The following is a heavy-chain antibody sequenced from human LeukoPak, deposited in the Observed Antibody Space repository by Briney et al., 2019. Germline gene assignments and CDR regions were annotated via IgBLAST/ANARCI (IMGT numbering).Heavy chain of an antibody. J-gene: IGHJ4*02. D-gene: IGHD3-10*01. CDR2: IYYTGST. CDR3: ASPVVMVRGVITDY. CDR1: GDSISSDY. V-gene: IGHV4-59*12. Sequence: SETLSLTCAVSGDSISSDYWSWIRQPPGKGLEWIGYIYYTGSTNYNPSLKSRVTISVDTSKNQFSLKLSSVTAADTAVYYCASPVVMVRGVITDYWGQGTLVTVSS.